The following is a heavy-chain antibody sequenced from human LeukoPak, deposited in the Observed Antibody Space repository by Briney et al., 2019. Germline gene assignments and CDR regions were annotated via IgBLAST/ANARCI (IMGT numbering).Heavy chain of an antibody. CDR1: GFTFSSYG. J-gene: IGHJ4*02. V-gene: IGHV3-30*18. CDR2: ISYDGSNK. Sequence: GGSLRLSCAASGFTFSSYGMHWVRQAPGKGLEWVAVISYDGSNKYYADSVKGRFTISRDNSKNTLYLQMNSLRAEDTAVYYCAKDPRGLHSSGDYWGQGTLVTVSS. CDR3: AKDPRGLHSSGDY. D-gene: IGHD3-22*01.